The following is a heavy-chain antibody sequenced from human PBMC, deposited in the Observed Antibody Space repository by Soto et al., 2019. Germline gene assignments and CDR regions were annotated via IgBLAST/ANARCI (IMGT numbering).Heavy chain of an antibody. CDR3: AIVSFNALLRFPFDL. CDR2: MNPNSGST. D-gene: IGHD5-12*01. Sequence: QVQLVQSGAEVKKPGASVKVSCKASGYSFTSYDVNWVRQASGQGLEWMGWMNPNSGSTVIAQKFQGRVTMTRDSSISTAYMELSSLRPDDSAIYYCAIVSFNALLRFPFDLWGQGTEVTVSS. V-gene: IGHV1-8*01. CDR1: GYSFTSYD. J-gene: IGHJ4*02.